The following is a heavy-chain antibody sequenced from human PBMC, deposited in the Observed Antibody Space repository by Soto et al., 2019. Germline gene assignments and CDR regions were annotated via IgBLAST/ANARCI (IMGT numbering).Heavy chain of an antibody. J-gene: IGHJ4*02. Sequence: SVKVSCKASGGTFSSYAISWVRQAPGQGLEWMGGIIPIFGTANYAQKFQGRVTITADKSTSTAYMELSSLRSEDTAVYYCAISHNYYDSSGYMSFDYWGQGTLVTVS. CDR2: IIPIFGTA. CDR1: GGTFSSYA. D-gene: IGHD3-22*01. CDR3: AISHNYYDSSGYMSFDY. V-gene: IGHV1-69*06.